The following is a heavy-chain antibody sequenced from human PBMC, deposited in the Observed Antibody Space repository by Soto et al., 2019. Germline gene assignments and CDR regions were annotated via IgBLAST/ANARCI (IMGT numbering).Heavy chain of an antibody. J-gene: IGHJ6*02. D-gene: IGHD2-2*01. V-gene: IGHV1-46*01. CDR1: GYTFTSYY. Sequence: ASVKFSCKASGYTFTSYYMHWVRQAPGQGLEWMGIINPSGGSTSYAQKFQGRVTMTRDTSTSTVYMELSSLRSEDTAVYYCARDYCSSTSCSYYYGMDVWGQGTTVTFSS. CDR3: ARDYCSSTSCSYYYGMDV. CDR2: INPSGGST.